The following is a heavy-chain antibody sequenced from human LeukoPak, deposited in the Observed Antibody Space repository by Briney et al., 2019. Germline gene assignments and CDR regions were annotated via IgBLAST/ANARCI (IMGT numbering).Heavy chain of an antibody. CDR3: ARTGQYYYMDV. CDR2: IYYSGST. Sequence: SETLSLTCTVSSGSISSYYWSWIRQPPGKGLEWIGYIYYSGSTNYNPSLKSRATISVDTSKNQFSLKLSSVTAADTAVYYCARTGQYYYMDVWGKGTTVTVSS. J-gene: IGHJ6*03. V-gene: IGHV4-59*01. CDR1: SGSISSYY.